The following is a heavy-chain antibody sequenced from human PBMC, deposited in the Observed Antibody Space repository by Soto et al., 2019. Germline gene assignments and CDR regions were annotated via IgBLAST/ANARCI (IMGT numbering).Heavy chain of an antibody. CDR2: IYWDDDK. D-gene: IGHD6-19*01. CDR1: GFSLSTSGMG. J-gene: IGHJ4*02. CDR3: AHRIKSIAVAAYFDS. V-gene: IGHV2-5*02. Sequence: QITLKESGPTLVKPTQTLTLTCTFSGFSLSTSGMGVGWIRQPPGKALEWLALIYWDDDKRYSPSLKSRLTIPKDTSKNQVVITMTNVDPVDTATYYCAHRIKSIAVAAYFDSWGQGTLVTVSS.